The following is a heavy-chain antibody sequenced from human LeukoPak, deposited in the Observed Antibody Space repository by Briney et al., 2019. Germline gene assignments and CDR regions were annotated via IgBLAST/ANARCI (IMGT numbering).Heavy chain of an antibody. CDR3: ARNLGYCSGGSCYTPFDY. CDR2: IIPIFGTA. D-gene: IGHD2-15*01. Sequence: ASVKLSCKASGGTFSSYAISWVRQAPGQGLEWMGGIIPIFGTANYAQKFQGRVTITADESTSTAYMELSSLRSEDTAVYYCARNLGYCSGGSCYTPFDYWGQGTLVTVSS. V-gene: IGHV1-69*13. J-gene: IGHJ4*02. CDR1: GGTFSSYA.